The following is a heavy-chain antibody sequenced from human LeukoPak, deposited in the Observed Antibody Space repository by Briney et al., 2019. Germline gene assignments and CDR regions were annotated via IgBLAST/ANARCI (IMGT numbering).Heavy chain of an antibody. D-gene: IGHD4-17*01. CDR3: ARGGGPTVTTQSSIDY. J-gene: IGHJ4*02. Sequence: GGSLRLSCAASGFTFSSYWMSWVRQVPGKGLEWVANIKQDGSEKYYVDSVKGRFTISRDNAKNSLYLQMNSLRAEDTAVYYCARGGGPTVTTQSSIDYWGQGTLVTVSS. CDR1: GFTFSSYW. CDR2: IKQDGSEK. V-gene: IGHV3-7*03.